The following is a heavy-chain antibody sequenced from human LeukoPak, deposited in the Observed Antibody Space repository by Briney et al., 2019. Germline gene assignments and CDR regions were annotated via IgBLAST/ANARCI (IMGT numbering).Heavy chain of an antibody. CDR3: ASRGYNYGFDN. CDR1: GLTFSNYW. V-gene: IGHV3-7*05. J-gene: IGHJ4*02. Sequence: GGSLRLSCTAPGLTFSNYWMTWVRQAPGKGRDGVANITQEGRETDYVDSVTGRLTIFRASAQNSPYLQMNSLRGDDTAVYYCASRGYNYGFDNWGQGALVTVSS. D-gene: IGHD5-18*01. CDR2: ITQEGRET.